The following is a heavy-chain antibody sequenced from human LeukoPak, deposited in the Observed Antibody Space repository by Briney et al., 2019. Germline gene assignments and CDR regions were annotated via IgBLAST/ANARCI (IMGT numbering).Heavy chain of an antibody. CDR3: ARMESVVTPWYFDL. D-gene: IGHD4-23*01. CDR2: ISGSGSTI. V-gene: IGHV3-48*03. CDR1: GFTFSSYE. J-gene: IGHJ2*01. Sequence: GGSLRLSCAASGFTFSSYEMNWVRQAPGKGLEWVSYISGSGSTIYYADSVKGRFTISRDNAKNSLYLQMNSLRAEDTAVYYCARMESVVTPWYFDLWGRGTLVTVSS.